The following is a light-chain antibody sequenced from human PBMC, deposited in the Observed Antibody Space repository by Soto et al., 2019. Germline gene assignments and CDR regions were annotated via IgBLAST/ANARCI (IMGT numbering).Light chain of an antibody. CDR2: EVT. V-gene: IGLV2-14*01. CDR3: CSYTVGDTVV. Sequence: QSALTQPASVSGSPGQSITISCTGTTSDVGGYNYVSWYQQRPGKAPKVIIFEVTNRPSGVSNRFFGSKSGSTASLTVSGLQAEDEAVYYCCSYTVGDTVVFGGGTKLTVL. CDR1: TSDVGGYNY. J-gene: IGLJ3*02.